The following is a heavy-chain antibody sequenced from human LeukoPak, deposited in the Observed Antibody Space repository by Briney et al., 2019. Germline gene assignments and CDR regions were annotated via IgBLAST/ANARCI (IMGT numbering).Heavy chain of an antibody. J-gene: IGHJ6*02. D-gene: IGHD2-2*01. CDR1: GGSISSSNW. V-gene: IGHV4-4*02. CDR3: XXXXYCSXXSCYXYYXMDV. Sequence: SETLSLTCAVSGGSISSSNWWSWVRQPPGKGLEWIGEIYHSGSTNXNPSLXSRVTISVDKSKDQFSLKLSSVTAADTAVYYCXXXXYCSXXSCYXYYXMDVWGQGTTVTVSS. CDR2: IYHSGST.